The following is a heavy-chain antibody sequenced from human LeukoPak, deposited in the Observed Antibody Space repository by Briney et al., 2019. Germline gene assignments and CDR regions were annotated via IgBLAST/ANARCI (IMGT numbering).Heavy chain of an antibody. CDR3: ARADRLHGGPYLIGP. D-gene: IGHD2-21*01. CDR1: GYSFADYY. Sequence: GASVKVSCRASGYSFADYYMHWVRQAPGQGLEWMGWINPYTGDTLSAQKFQGRVTMTRDTSITTVYMEVSWLTPDDTAIYYCARADRLHGGPYLIGPWGQGTLVTVSS. V-gene: IGHV1-2*02. J-gene: IGHJ5*02. CDR2: INPYTGDT.